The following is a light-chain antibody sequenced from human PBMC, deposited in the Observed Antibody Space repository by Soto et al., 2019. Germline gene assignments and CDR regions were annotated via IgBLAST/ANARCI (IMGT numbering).Light chain of an antibody. J-gene: IGLJ1*01. CDR2: KVS. CDR1: SSDVGGYNY. Sequence: QSALTQPASVSGSPGQSITISCTGTSSDVGGYNYVSWYQQYPGKAPKLMIYKVSDRPSGVSNRFSGSKSGNTASLTISGLQAEDEADYYCSSYRSSITYLFGTGTKVTVL. V-gene: IGLV2-14*01. CDR3: SSYRSSITYL.